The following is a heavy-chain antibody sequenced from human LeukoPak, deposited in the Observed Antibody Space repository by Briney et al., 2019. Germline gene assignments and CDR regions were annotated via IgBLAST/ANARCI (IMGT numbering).Heavy chain of an antibody. D-gene: IGHD6-13*01. CDR2: IWYDGSNK. CDR3: ARDPGIEDY. J-gene: IGHJ4*02. CDR1: GFTFSSYG. V-gene: IGHV3-33*01. Sequence: GGSLRLSCAASGFTFSSYGMHWVRQAPGKGLEWVAVIWYDGSNKYYADSVKGRFTISRDNAKNSLYLQMNSLRAEDTAVYYCARDPGIEDYWGQGTLVTVSS.